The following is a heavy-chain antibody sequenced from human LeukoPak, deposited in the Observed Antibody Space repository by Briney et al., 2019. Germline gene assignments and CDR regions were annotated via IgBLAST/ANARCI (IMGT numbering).Heavy chain of an antibody. CDR3: AREGIAAAGRPFDP. V-gene: IGHV4-4*02. J-gene: IGHJ5*02. Sequence: SGTLSLTCAVSGGSISSSNWWSWVRQPPGKGLEWIGEIYHSGSTNYNPSLKSRVTISVDKSKNQFSLKLSSVTAADTAVYYCAREGIAAAGRPFDPWGQGTLVTVSS. CDR2: IYHSGST. CDR1: GGSISSSNW. D-gene: IGHD6-13*01.